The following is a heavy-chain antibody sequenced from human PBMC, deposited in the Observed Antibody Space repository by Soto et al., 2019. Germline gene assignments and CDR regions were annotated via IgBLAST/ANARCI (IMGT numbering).Heavy chain of an antibody. CDR1: GFTFSNAW. CDR2: IKSKTNVGTT. V-gene: IGHV3-15*01. CDR3: TTDDPINRN. J-gene: IGHJ4*02. Sequence: EVQLVESGGGLVKAGESLRVSCAASGFTFSNAWMSWVRQAPGKGLEWVGRIKSKTNVGTTDYAAPVKGRFSISRDDSKNTLYLQMNSLKSEDTAVYYCTTDDPINRNWGQGTLVTVSS.